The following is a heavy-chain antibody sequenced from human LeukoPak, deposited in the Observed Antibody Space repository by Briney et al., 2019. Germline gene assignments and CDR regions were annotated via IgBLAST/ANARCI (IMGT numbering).Heavy chain of an antibody. Sequence: ASVKVSCKASGYTFTSYDINWVRQATGQGLEWMGWMNPNSGNTGYAQKFQGRVTMTRNTSISTAYMELSSLRSEDTAVYYCARHYGSGSYYIYYYGMDVWGQGTTVTVSS. CDR2: MNPNSGNT. CDR3: ARHYGSGSYYIYYYGMDV. CDR1: GYTFTSYD. J-gene: IGHJ6*02. V-gene: IGHV1-8*01. D-gene: IGHD3-10*01.